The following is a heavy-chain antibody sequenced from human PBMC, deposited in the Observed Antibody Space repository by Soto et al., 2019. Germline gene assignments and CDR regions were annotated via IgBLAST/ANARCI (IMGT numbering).Heavy chain of an antibody. V-gene: IGHV3-74*01. J-gene: IGHJ4*02. Sequence: GGSLRLSCAASGFTFSSHWMHWVRQVPGKGLMWVSRIDTDGDYTDYADFVKGRFTISRDNAKNTLYLQMNSLTADDTAVYFCARGTVAASGIDYWGQGTLVTVSS. CDR3: ARGTVAASGIDY. CDR1: GFTFSSHW. CDR2: IDTDGDYT. D-gene: IGHD2-15*01.